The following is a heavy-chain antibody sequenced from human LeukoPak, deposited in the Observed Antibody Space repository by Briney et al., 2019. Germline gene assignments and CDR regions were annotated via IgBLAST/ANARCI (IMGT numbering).Heavy chain of an antibody. CDR1: GFTFSSYA. Sequence: GGSLRLSCAASGFTFSSYAMSWVRQAPGKGLEWVSAISGSGGSTYYAGSVKGRFTISRDNSKNTLYLQMNSLRAEDTAVYYCAKSRYITMIVVVTPLFDYWGQGTLVTVSS. CDR2: ISGSGGST. CDR3: AKSRYITMIVVVTPLFDY. J-gene: IGHJ4*02. V-gene: IGHV3-23*01. D-gene: IGHD3-22*01.